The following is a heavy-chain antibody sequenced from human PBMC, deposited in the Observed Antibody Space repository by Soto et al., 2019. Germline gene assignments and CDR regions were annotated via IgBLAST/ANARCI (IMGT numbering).Heavy chain of an antibody. Sequence: QLQLQESGPGLVKPSETLSLTCTVSGGSISSSSYYWGWIRQPPGKGLEWIGSIYYSGSTYYNPSLTSRVTISVDTSKNQFALNLSSVTAADTAVYYCARRDSSGSDYWGQGTLVTVSS. D-gene: IGHD3-22*01. CDR3: ARRDSSGSDY. CDR1: GGSISSSSYY. CDR2: IYYSGST. V-gene: IGHV4-39*01. J-gene: IGHJ4*02.